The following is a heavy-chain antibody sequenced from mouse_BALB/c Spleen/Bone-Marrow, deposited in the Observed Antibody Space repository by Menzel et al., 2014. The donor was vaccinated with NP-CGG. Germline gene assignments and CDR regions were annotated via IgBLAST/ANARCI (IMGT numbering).Heavy chain of an antibody. CDR2: IDPANGDT. CDR3: ARDYGPFDY. D-gene: IGHD1-2*01. J-gene: IGHJ2*01. Sequence: VQLQQSGAELVKPGVSVKVSCTGSGFNIKDIYVHWVKQRPEQGLEWIGRIDPANGDTKYDPKFQGKATITADTSTNTAYLQLSSLTSEDTAVYYCARDYGPFDYWGQGTTLTVSS. CDR1: GFNIKDIY. V-gene: IGHV14-3*02.